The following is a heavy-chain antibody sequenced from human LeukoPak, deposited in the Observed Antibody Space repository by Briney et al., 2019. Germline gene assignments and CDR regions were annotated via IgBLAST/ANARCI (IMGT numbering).Heavy chain of an antibody. V-gene: IGHV1-69*01. Sequence: SVKVSCKASGGTSSSYAISWVRQAPGQGLEWMGGIIPIFGTANYAQKFQGRVTITADESTSTAYMELSSLRSEDTAVYYCARSIAVKYDSSGYYYYGMDVWGQGTTVTVSS. D-gene: IGHD3-22*01. CDR3: ARSIAVKYDSSGYYYYGMDV. CDR2: IIPIFGTA. CDR1: GGTSSSYA. J-gene: IGHJ6*02.